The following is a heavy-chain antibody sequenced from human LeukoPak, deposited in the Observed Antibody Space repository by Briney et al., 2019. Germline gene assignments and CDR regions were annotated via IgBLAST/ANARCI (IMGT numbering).Heavy chain of an antibody. CDR3: ARGKDYALAFDI. CDR2: MNPNSGNR. Sequence: ASVKVSCKASGYTFTSYDINWVRQATGQGLEWMGWMNPNSGNRGYAQKFQGRVTTTRNTSISTAYMELSSLRSEDTAVYYCARGKDYALAFDIWGQGTMVTVSS. CDR1: GYTFTSYD. D-gene: IGHD4-17*01. V-gene: IGHV1-8*01. J-gene: IGHJ3*02.